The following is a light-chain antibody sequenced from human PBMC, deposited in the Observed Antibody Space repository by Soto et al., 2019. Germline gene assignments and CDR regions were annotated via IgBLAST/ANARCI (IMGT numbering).Light chain of an antibody. CDR3: QQYGSSPPLT. CDR2: GAS. Sequence: IVLMQSPGTLSLSPGERATLSCRASQSVSNNYVAWYQQKPGQAPRLLIAGASSRATDIPDRFSGSGSATDFTLTISRLDPEDFAVYYCQQYGSSPPLTFGGGTKVEIK. CDR1: QSVSNNY. V-gene: IGKV3-20*01. J-gene: IGKJ4*01.